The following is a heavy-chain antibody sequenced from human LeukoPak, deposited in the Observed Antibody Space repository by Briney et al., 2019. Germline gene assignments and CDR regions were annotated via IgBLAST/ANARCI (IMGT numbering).Heavy chain of an antibody. CDR2: IYSAGDI. V-gene: IGHV3-13*01. Sequence: QSGGSLRLSCAASGFTFSSYDMHWVRQPTGKGLEWVSAIYSAGDIYYLDSVKGRFTISRENAKNSLFLQMNSLRAEDTAVYYCARVRTATLIPTLYYFDYWGQGTLVTVSS. CDR3: ARVRTATLIPTLYYFDY. D-gene: IGHD2-21*02. J-gene: IGHJ4*02. CDR1: GFTFSSYD.